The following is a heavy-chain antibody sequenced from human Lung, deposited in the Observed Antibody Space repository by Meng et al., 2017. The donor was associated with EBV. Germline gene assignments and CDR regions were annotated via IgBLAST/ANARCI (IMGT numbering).Heavy chain of an antibody. CDR1: RFTFSNAW. CDR2: IKTKTDGGTT. CDR3: TTVGASGSYSV. V-gene: IGHV3-15*05. Sequence: EVQLVESGGGWVKPGGSVRLSCAASRFTFSNAWVSWVRQAPGKGLEWVGRIKTKTDGGTTDYAAPVKDRFTISRDDSKNTLYLQMKSLKTEDTAVYYCTTVGASGSYSVWGQGTLVTVAS. D-gene: IGHD1-26*01. J-gene: IGHJ4*02.